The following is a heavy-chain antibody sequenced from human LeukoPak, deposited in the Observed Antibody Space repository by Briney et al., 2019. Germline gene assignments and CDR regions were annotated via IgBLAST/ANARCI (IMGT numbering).Heavy chain of an antibody. J-gene: IGHJ4*02. Sequence: SETLSLTRRVTGASVNRGYYHWSWIRQPAGKALEWLGDIYATGTTSTRFNPCLMCRATISIDTSQHQFSLKLSAVTTADTAVFYCARHGMATIINWGQGTLVTVSS. CDR3: ARHGMATIIN. CDR2: IYATGTTST. V-gene: IGHV4-61*01. D-gene: IGHD5-24*01. CDR1: GASVNRGYYH.